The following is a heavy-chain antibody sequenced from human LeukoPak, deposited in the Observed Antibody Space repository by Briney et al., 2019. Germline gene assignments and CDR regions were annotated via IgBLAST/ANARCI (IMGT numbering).Heavy chain of an antibody. J-gene: IGHJ4*02. CDR3: AKRGVVIRVILVGFHKEAYYFDS. Sequence: GGSLRLSCAVSGITLSNYGMSWVRQAPGKGLEWVAGISDSGGSTNYADYVKGRFTISRYNPKNTLYLQMNCLRAEDTAVYFCAKRGVVIRVILVGFHKEAYYFDSWGQGALVTVSS. CDR1: GITLSNYG. D-gene: IGHD3-22*01. V-gene: IGHV3-23*01. CDR2: ISDSGGST.